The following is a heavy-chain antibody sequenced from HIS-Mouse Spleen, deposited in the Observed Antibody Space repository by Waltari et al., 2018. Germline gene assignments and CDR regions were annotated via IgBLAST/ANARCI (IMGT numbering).Heavy chain of an antibody. V-gene: IGHV4-39*07. CDR3: AREIPYSSSWYDWYFDL. D-gene: IGHD6-13*01. J-gene: IGHJ2*01. CDR2: MYYSGST. Sequence: QLQLQESGPGLVKPSETLSLTCTVSGGSISSSSYYWAGIRQPPGKGLEWIGSMYYSGSTYYNPSLKSRVTISVDTSKNQFSLKLSSVTAADTAVYYCAREIPYSSSWYDWYFDLWGRGTLVTVSS. CDR1: GGSISSSSYY.